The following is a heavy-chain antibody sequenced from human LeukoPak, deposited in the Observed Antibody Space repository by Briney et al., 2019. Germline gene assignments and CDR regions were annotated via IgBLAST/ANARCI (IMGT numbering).Heavy chain of an antibody. CDR2: ISSGSSHI. D-gene: IGHD5-24*01. CDR3: ARDFRTQLDGYSPPYHFDY. CDR1: GFTFSTHN. Sequence: GGSLRLSCAVSGFTFSTHNMSWVRQAPGKGLEWVSSISSGSSHIYYAYSMKGRFTISRDNAKNSLFLQMNSLRVEDTAVYYCARDFRTQLDGYSPPYHFDYWGQGALVTVSS. J-gene: IGHJ4*02. V-gene: IGHV3-21*01.